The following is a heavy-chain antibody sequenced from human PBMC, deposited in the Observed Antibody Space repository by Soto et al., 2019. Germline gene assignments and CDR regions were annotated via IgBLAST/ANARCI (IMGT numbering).Heavy chain of an antibody. D-gene: IGHD6-6*01. CDR2: ISGCGGST. V-gene: IGHV3-23*01. J-gene: IGHJ4*02. CDR3: AKNWDTTSSSSSH. CDR1: GFTFSTYA. Sequence: EVQLLKSGGGLVQPGGSLRLSCAASGFTFSTYAMSWVRQSPGKGLEWVSAISGCGGSTYYADSVKGRFTISRDKSKKTLYLQMNSLRAEDTAVYYCAKNWDTTSSSSSHWGQGTLVTVSS.